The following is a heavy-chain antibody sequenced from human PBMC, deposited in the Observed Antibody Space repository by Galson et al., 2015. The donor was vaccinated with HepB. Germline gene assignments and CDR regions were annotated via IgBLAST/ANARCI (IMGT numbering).Heavy chain of an antibody. V-gene: IGHV1-18*01. J-gene: IGHJ4*02. CDR2: ISAFDGDT. CDR3: ARGGGGYFDH. CDR1: DFTFSSYG. Sequence: SVKVSCKGSDFTFSSYGISWVRQAPGQGLEWMGWISAFDGDTNSAQKFQDRVTMTTDTSTGTAYMELRSLRSDDTAVYYCARGGGGYFDHWGQGTLVTVSS. D-gene: IGHD4-23*01.